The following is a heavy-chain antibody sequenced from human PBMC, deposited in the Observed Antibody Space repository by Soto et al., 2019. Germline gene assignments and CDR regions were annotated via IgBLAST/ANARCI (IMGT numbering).Heavy chain of an antibody. J-gene: IGHJ6*02. CDR2: XIPIFGTA. CDR1: GGTFSSYA. CDR3: AREDGSGSSNYYYYYGMDV. V-gene: IGHV1-69*01. D-gene: IGHD3-10*01. Sequence: QVQLVQSGXXXKKPGSSVKVSCKASGGTFSSYAISWVRQAPGQGLXXXXXXIPIFGTANYAQKFQGRVTITADESTSTAYMELSSLRSEDTAVYYCAREDGSGSSNYYYYYGMDVWGQGTTVTVSS.